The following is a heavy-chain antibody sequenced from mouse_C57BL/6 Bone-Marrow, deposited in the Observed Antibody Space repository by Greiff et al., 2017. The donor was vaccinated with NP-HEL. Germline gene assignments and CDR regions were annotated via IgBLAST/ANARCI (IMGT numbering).Heavy chain of an antibody. Sequence: QVQLKQPGAELVMPGASVKLSCKASGYTFTSYWMHWVKQRPGQGLEWIGEIDPSDSYTNYNHKFKGKSTLTVDKSSSTAYMQLSSLTSEDSAVYYCARELTTGGWYFDVWGTGTTVTVSS. V-gene: IGHV1-69*01. CDR1: GYTFTSYW. CDR3: ARELTTGGWYFDV. D-gene: IGHD1-1*01. CDR2: IDPSDSYT. J-gene: IGHJ1*03.